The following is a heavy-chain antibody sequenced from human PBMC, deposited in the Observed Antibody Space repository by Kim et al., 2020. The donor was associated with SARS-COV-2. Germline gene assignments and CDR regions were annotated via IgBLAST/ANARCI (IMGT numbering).Heavy chain of an antibody. V-gene: IGHV3-21*01. CDR2: ISSSSSYI. CDR1: GFTFSSYS. D-gene: IGHD3-16*01. J-gene: IGHJ6*02. Sequence: GGSLRLSCAASGFTFSSYSMNWVRQAPGKGLEWVSSISSSSSYIYYADSVKGRFTISRDNAKNSLYLQMNSLRAEYTAVYYCAREKRGSLSYYGMDVWGQGTTVTVSS. CDR3: AREKRGSLSYYGMDV.